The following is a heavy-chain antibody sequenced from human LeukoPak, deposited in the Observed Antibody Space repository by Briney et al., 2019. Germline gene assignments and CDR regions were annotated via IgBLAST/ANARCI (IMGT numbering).Heavy chain of an antibody. CDR1: GFTVSSYE. J-gene: IGHJ4*02. CDR3: ARGAAYYYNTGGYYYFDY. CDR2: GSSSGSTI. Sequence: GGSLRLSCAASGFTVSSYEINWVRQAPGKGLEWVSYGSSSGSTIYYADSVKGRFSISRDNAKNSLYLLMNSLRAEDTAVYYCARGAAYYYNTGGYYYFDYWGQGTLVTVSS. D-gene: IGHD3-22*01. V-gene: IGHV3-48*03.